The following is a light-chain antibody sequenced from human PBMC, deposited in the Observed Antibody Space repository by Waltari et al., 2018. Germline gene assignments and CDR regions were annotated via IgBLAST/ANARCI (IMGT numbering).Light chain of an antibody. CDR3: SSFAGSNTVK. CDR2: EVS. V-gene: IGLV2-8*01. Sequence: QSALTQPPSASGSPGQSVTTSCTGTSSDVGGYNYISWYQQDPGKAPQLIVYEVSKRPSGVPDRFSGSKSGNTASLTVSGLQAEDEADYYCSSFAGSNTVKFGGGTKLTVL. CDR1: SSDVGGYNY. J-gene: IGLJ2*01.